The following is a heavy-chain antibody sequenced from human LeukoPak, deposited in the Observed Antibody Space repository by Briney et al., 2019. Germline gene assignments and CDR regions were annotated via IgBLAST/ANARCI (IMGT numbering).Heavy chain of an antibody. CDR1: GGSISSGDYY. D-gene: IGHD2-21*01. CDR2: IYYSGST. V-gene: IGHV4-30-4*08. J-gene: IGHJ3*02. CDR3: ARVFRVDSHIVVVIGSDAFDI. Sequence: PSQTLSLTCTVSGGSISSGDYYWSWIRQPPGKGLEWIGYIYYSGSTYYNPSLKSRVTISVDTSKNQFSLKLSSVTAADTAVYYCARVFRVDSHIVVVIGSDAFDIWGQGTMVTVSS.